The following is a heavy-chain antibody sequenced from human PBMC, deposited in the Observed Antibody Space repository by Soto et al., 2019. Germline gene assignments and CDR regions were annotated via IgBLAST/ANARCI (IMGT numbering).Heavy chain of an antibody. CDR2: INDSGST. CDR1: GGSIRSAGHY. Sequence: SETLSLTFTVSGGSIRSAGHYWSWIRQHPGKGLEWIGYINDSGSTFYNPSLRSRLNISVDTSENQFSLRLTSVTAADTAVYFCARWGGFCPDDVCAASFDPWGQGTLVTVSS. CDR3: ARWGGFCPDDVCAASFDP. V-gene: IGHV4-31*03. J-gene: IGHJ5*02. D-gene: IGHD2-8*01.